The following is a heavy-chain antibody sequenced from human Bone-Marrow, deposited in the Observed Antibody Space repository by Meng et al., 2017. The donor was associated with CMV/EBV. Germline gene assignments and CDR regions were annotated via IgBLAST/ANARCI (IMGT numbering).Heavy chain of an antibody. D-gene: IGHD2-2*01. CDR1: GFTFSSYS. CDR2: ISSSSSYI. Sequence: GGSLRLSCAASGFTFSSYSMNWVRQAPGKGLEWVSSISSSSSYIYYADSVKGRFTISRDNAKNSLYLQMNSLRAEDTAVYYCARDFKEYCSSTSCAKTFDYWGQGTRVTGSS. J-gene: IGHJ4*02. CDR3: ARDFKEYCSSTSCAKTFDY. V-gene: IGHV3-21*01.